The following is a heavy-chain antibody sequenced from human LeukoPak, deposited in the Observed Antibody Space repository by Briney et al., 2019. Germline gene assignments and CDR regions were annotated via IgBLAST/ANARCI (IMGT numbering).Heavy chain of an antibody. J-gene: IGHJ3*02. CDR3: ARPGSSGWCGDGDAFDI. V-gene: IGHV5-51*01. CDR2: IYPDDSET. CDR1: GYRFTTDY. D-gene: IGHD6-19*01. Sequence: GESLKISCKASGYRFTTDYIGWVRQMPGKGLEWMGIIYPDDSETNYSPSFQGQVTISADKSISTAYLQWSSLKASDTAMYYCARPGSSGWCGDGDAFDIWGQGTMVTVSS.